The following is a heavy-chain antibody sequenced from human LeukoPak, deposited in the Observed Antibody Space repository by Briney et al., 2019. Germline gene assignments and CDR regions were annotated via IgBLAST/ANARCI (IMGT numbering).Heavy chain of an antibody. D-gene: IGHD3-22*01. CDR2: IYYSGTT. CDR1: GGSISGYF. J-gene: IGHJ4*02. Sequence: SETLSLTCTVSGGSISGYFWSWIRQPPGKGLEWIGYIYYSGTTNYNPSLKSRVTISVDTSENHFSLRLSSVTAADTAVYYCARVRYYDSSGYYYEYFDYWGQGTLVTVSS. V-gene: IGHV4-59*08. CDR3: ARVRYYDSSGYYYEYFDY.